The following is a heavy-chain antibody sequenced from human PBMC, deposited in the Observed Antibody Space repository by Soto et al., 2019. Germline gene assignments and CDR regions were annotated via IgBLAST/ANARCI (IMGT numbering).Heavy chain of an antibody. Sequence: GASVKVSCKASGYTFTSYAMHWVRQAPGQRLEWMGWINAGNGNTKYSQKFQGRVTITADKSTSTAYMELSSLRSEDTAVYYCARPLAGGYDADAFDIWGQGTMVTVSS. CDR2: INAGNGNT. J-gene: IGHJ3*02. V-gene: IGHV1-3*01. CDR3: ARPLAGGYDADAFDI. D-gene: IGHD3-22*01. CDR1: GYTFTSYA.